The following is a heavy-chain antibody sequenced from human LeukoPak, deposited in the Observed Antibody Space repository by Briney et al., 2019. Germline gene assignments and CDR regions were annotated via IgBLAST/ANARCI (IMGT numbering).Heavy chain of an antibody. D-gene: IGHD3-10*01. J-gene: IGHJ4*02. Sequence: SGPTLVNPTQTLTLTCTFSGFSLSTPGMGVGWIRQPPGKALEWLALIYYNDDRRYSPPLRSRLTITRDTSKNQVLLEMTNMDPVDTATYYCAHIVITIDWRSYFDYWGQGALVTVSS. CDR1: GFSLSTPGMG. CDR2: IYYNDDR. V-gene: IGHV2-5*01. CDR3: AHIVITIDWRSYFDY.